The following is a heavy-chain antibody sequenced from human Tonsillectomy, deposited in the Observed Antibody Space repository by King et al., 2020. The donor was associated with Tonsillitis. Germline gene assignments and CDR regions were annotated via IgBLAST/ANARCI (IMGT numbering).Heavy chain of an antibody. J-gene: IGHJ4*02. CDR2: ISQSGNT. V-gene: IGHV4-38-2*01. Sequence: QLQESGPGQVKPSETLSLTCGVSGYSISSGYYWGWIRQPPGKGLEWIASISQSGNTYYNPSLKSRVTISEDTSKKQFSLKVTSVTAADTAVYYCARWVGTVTRYYFDHWGQGTLVTVSS. CDR1: GYSISSGYY. D-gene: IGHD4-17*01. CDR3: ARWVGTVTRYYFDH.